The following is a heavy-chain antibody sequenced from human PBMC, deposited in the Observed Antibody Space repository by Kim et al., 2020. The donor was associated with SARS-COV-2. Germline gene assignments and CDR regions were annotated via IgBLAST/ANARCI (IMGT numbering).Heavy chain of an antibody. CDR2: IYSGGST. J-gene: IGHJ4*02. CDR3: ARRSDCSSTSCSTVDY. D-gene: IGHD2-2*01. Sequence: GGSLRLSCAASGFTVSSNYMSWVRQAPGKGLEWVSVIYSGGSTYYADSVKGRFTISRDNSKNTLYLQMNSPRAEDTAVYYCARRSDCSSTSCSTVDYWGQGTLVTVSS. CDR1: GFTVSSNY. V-gene: IGHV3-53*01.